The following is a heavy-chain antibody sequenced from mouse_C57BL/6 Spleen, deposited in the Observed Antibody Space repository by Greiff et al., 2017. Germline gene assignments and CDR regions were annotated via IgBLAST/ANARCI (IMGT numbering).Heavy chain of an antibody. D-gene: IGHD2-3*01. J-gene: IGHJ1*03. V-gene: IGHV5-4*01. Sequence: DVKLVESGGGLVKPGGSLKLSCAASGFTFSSYAMSWVRQTPEKRLEWVATISDGGSYTYYPDNVKGRFTISRDNAKNNLYLQMSHLKSEDTAMYYCARDAYDGRYFDVWGTGTTVTVSS. CDR1: GFTFSSYA. CDR2: ISDGGSYT. CDR3: ARDAYDGRYFDV.